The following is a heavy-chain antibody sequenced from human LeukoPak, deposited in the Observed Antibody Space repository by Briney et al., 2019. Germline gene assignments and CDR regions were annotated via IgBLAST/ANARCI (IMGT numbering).Heavy chain of an antibody. CDR2: INPNSGGT. CDR1: GYTFTGYY. V-gene: IGHV1-2*06. J-gene: IGHJ4*02. D-gene: IGHD3-10*01. CDR3: ARITLSGSYYSAFDY. Sequence: ASVKVSCKASGYTFTGYYMHWVRQAPGQGLEWMGRINPNSGGTNYAQKFQGRVTMTRDTSISTAYMELSRLRSDDTAVYYCARITLSGSYYSAFDYWGQGTLVTVSS.